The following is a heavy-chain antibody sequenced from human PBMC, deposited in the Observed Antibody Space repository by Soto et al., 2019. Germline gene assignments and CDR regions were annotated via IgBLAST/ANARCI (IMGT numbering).Heavy chain of an antibody. CDR3: ARSYSGYDFYFDY. CDR1: GFTVSSNY. D-gene: IGHD5-12*01. Sequence: GGSLRLSCAASGFTVSSNYMSWVRQAPGKGLEWVSVIYSGGSTYYADSVKGRFTISRDNSKNTLYLQMNSLRAEDTAVYYCARSYSGYDFYFDYWGQGTLVTVS. J-gene: IGHJ4*02. CDR2: IYSGGST. V-gene: IGHV3-53*01.